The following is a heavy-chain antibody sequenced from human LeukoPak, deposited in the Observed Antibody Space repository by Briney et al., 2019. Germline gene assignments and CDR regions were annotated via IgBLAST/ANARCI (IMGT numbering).Heavy chain of an antibody. D-gene: IGHD3-10*01. CDR2: INPSGGST. V-gene: IGHV1-46*01. CDR1: GYTFTSYY. CDR3: ARGGVTYYYGSGSYYSNSDYYCYMDV. J-gene: IGHJ6*03. Sequence: GASVKVSCKASGYTFTSYYMHWVRQAPGQGLEWMGIINPSGGSTSYAQKFQGRVTMTRDMSTSTVYMELSSLRSEDTAVYYCARGGVTYYYGSGSYYSNSDYYCYMDVWGKGTTVTVSS.